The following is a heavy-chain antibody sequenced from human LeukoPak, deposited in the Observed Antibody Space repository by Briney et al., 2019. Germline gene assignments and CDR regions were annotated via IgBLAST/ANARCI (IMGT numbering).Heavy chain of an antibody. CDR1: GGTFSSYA. Sequence: SVKVSCKASGGTFSSYAISWVRQAPGQGLEWMGRIIPIFGTANYAQKFQGRVTITTDESTSTAYMELSSLRSEDTAVYYCAIMRHIAVDLDAFDIWGEGTMVTASS. J-gene: IGHJ3*02. CDR3: AIMRHIAVDLDAFDI. D-gene: IGHD6-19*01. V-gene: IGHV1-69*05. CDR2: IIPIFGTA.